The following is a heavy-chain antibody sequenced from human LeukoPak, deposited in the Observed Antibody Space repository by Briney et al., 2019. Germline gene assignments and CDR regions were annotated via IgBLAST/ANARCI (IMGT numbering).Heavy chain of an antibody. CDR2: IIGGGGTT. D-gene: IGHD2-2*01. CDR1: GFTFRSYG. Sequence: GGSLRLSCAASGFTFRSYGMTWVRQAPGKGLEWVSSIIGGGGTTYYADSVKGRFTIFRDNSKNTVFLQMNTLRAEDTARYYCAKEGCTSTSRYVPPYYYYMDVWGKGTTVTISS. V-gene: IGHV3-23*01. CDR3: AKEGCTSTSRYVPPYYYYMDV. J-gene: IGHJ6*03.